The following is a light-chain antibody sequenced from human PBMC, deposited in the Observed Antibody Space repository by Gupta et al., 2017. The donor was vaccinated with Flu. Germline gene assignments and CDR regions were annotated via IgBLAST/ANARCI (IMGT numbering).Light chain of an antibody. CDR2: QVS. Sequence: DVVMTQSPLSLPVTLGQPASISCRSSQGLVYSDGNTYLHWVQQRPGKSPRRLIYQVSYRDSGGPDGFSGSCSGNDFTPNSSRVEAEYVGIYFRMQGAHRPLAFGRGTKVEIK. J-gene: IGKJ1*01. CDR1: QGLVYSDGNTY. CDR3: MQGAHRPLA. V-gene: IGKV2-30*01.